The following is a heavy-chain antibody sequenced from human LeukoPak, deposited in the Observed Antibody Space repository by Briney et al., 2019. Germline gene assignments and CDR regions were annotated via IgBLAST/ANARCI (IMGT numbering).Heavy chain of an antibody. CDR3: ATRYCSGGSCRPTTYYMDV. Sequence: GGSLRLACAASGFTLSSYGMHWVRQPAGRGLEWVAFIRNDGSNKYYADSVKGRFTISRDNSKNTLYLQMNSLRSEDTAVYYCATRYCSGGSCRPTTYYMDVWGKGTTVTVSS. D-gene: IGHD2-15*01. J-gene: IGHJ6*03. CDR2: IRNDGSNK. CDR1: GFTLSSYG. V-gene: IGHV3-30*02.